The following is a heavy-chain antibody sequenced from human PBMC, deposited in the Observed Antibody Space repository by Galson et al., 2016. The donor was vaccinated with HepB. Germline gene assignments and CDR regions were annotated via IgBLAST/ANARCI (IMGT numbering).Heavy chain of an antibody. CDR1: GFAFTFYA. CDR2: ISPSGDNT. CDR3: ARRGINWGFFDY. J-gene: IGHJ4*02. Sequence: SLRLSCAASGFAFTFYAMNWVRQTPGKGLEWVSTISPSGDNTYYADSVKGRFTISRDISKNTLYLQMNSLRADDTALYYCARRGINWGFFDYWGQGTLVTVSS. V-gene: IGHV3-23*01. D-gene: IGHD7-27*01.